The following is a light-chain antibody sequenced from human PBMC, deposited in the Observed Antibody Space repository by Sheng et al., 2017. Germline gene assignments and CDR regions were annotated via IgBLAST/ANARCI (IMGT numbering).Light chain of an antibody. CDR2: GDN. CDR1: SSNIGENYD. Sequence: QSVLTQPPSVSGAPGQRVTISCAGSSSNIGENYDVHWYQQLPGTAPKLLVYGDNNRPSGFPDRFSGSKSGTSASLAITGLQAEDEADYYCQSYDSSLSGFYVFGTGTKVTVL. V-gene: IGLV1-40*01. CDR3: QSYDSSLSGFYV. J-gene: IGLJ1*01.